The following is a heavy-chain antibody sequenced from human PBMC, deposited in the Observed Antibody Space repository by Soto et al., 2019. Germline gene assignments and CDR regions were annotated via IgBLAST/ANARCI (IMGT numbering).Heavy chain of an antibody. CDR2: INHSGST. Sequence: SETLSLTCAVYGGSFSGYYWSWIRQPPGKGLEWIGEINHSGSTNYNPSLKSRVTISVDTPKNQFSLKLSSVTAADTAVYYCARAPGNCSGGSCYSGWFDPWGQGTLVTVSS. CDR1: GGSFSGYY. V-gene: IGHV4-34*01. D-gene: IGHD2-15*01. CDR3: ARAPGNCSGGSCYSGWFDP. J-gene: IGHJ5*02.